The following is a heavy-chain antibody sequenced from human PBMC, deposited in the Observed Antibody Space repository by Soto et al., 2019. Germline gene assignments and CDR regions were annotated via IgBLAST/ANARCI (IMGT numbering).Heavy chain of an antibody. V-gene: IGHV4-31*03. CDR1: GGSISSGGYY. CDR2: IYYSGST. J-gene: IGHJ5*02. CDR3: ARAIDIVVVPAAICWFDP. Sequence: SETLSLTCTVSGGSISSGGYYWSWIRQHPGKGLEWIGYIYYSGSTYYNPSLKSRVTISVDTSKNQFSLKLSSVTAADTAVYYCARAIDIVVVPAAICWFDPWSQGTLVTSP. D-gene: IGHD2-2*01.